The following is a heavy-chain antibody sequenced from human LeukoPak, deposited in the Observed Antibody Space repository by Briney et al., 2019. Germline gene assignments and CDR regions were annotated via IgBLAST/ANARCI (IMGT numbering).Heavy chain of an antibody. CDR2: IYTSGST. CDR3: ARGSYDSSGYYYRFDY. CDR1: GGSISSYY. Sequence: SETLSLTCTVSGGSISSYYWSWIRQPAGKGLEWIGRIYTSGSTNYNPSLKSRVTISVDTSKNQFSLKLSSVTAADTAVYYCARGSYDSSGYYYRFDYWGQGTLVTVSS. J-gene: IGHJ4*02. V-gene: IGHV4-4*07. D-gene: IGHD3-22*01.